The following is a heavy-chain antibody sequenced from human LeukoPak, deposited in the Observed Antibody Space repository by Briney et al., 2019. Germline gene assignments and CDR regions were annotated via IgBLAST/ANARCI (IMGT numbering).Heavy chain of an antibody. CDR1: GYTFTGYY. Sequence: ASVKVSCKASGYTFTGYYMHWVRQAPGQGLEWMGWINPNSGGTNYAQKFQGRVTMTRDTSISTAYMELSRLRSDDTAVYYCARDVRPLMGFLEWLFGSGGFDPWGQGALVTVSS. CDR3: ARDVRPLMGFLEWLFGSGGFDP. J-gene: IGHJ5*02. V-gene: IGHV1-2*02. D-gene: IGHD3-3*01. CDR2: INPNSGGT.